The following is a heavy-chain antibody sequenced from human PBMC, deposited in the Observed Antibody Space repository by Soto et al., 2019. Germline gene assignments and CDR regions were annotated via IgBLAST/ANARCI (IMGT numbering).Heavy chain of an antibody. D-gene: IGHD1-26*01. J-gene: IGHJ3*02. V-gene: IGHV4-4*02. CDR1: GGSISTSNW. CDR3: ARDGRYIGCYYHAFDI. CDR2: IYHSGVT. Sequence: QVQLQDSDPGLVKPSGTLSLTCVVSGGSISTSNWWSWVRQPPGQGLEGIGEIYHSGVTNYSPSPKSRVTISVDTSNNQFSLKLSSVTAADTAVYYCARDGRYIGCYYHAFDIWGQGTMVTVSP.